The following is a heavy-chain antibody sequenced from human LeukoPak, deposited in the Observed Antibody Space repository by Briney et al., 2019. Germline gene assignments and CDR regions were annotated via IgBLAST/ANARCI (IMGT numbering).Heavy chain of an antibody. Sequence: ASVKVSCKASGGTFSSYAISWVRQAPGQGLEWMGGIIPIFGTANYAQKFQGRVTITTDESTSTAYMELSSLRSEDTAVYYCAGSYDILTGYAYYYYMDVWGKGTTVTVSS. D-gene: IGHD3-9*01. CDR2: IIPIFGTA. CDR3: AGSYDILTGYAYYYYMDV. V-gene: IGHV1-69*05. J-gene: IGHJ6*03. CDR1: GGTFSSYA.